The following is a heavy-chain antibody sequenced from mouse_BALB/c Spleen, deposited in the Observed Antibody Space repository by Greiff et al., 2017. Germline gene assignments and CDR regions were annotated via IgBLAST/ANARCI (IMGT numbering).Heavy chain of an antibody. CDR3: ARQSAAMDY. CDR1: GFTFSSFG. V-gene: IGHV5-17*02. J-gene: IGHJ4*01. CDR2: ISSGSSTI. Sequence: EVQVVESGGGLVQPGGSRKLSCAASGFTFSSFGMHWVRQAPEKGLEWVAYISSGSSTIYYADTVKGRFTISRDNPKNTLFLQMTSLRSEDTAMYYCARQSAAMDYWGQGTSVTVSS.